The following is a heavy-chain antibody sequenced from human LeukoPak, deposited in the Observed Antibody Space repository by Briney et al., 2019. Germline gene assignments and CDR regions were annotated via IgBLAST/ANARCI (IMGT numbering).Heavy chain of an antibody. V-gene: IGHV3-7*01. D-gene: IGHD6-13*01. Sequence: PGGSPRLSCAASGFTFSSYWMSWVRQAPGRGLEWVANIKEDGSEKFHVGSVRGRFTISRDNAKNSLYLQMNSLRAEDTAVYYCASSSWPPLRRYYMDVWGKGTTVTVSS. CDR3: ASSSWPPLRRYYMDV. CDR1: GFTFSSYW. CDR2: IKEDGSEK. J-gene: IGHJ6*03.